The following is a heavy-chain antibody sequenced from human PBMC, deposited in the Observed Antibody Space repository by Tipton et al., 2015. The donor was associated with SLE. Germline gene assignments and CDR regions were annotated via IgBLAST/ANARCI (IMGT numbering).Heavy chain of an antibody. J-gene: IGHJ4*01. V-gene: IGHV4-38-2*02. Sequence: TLSLTCTVSGYSISSGYYWGWIRQPPGKGLEWIGSIYRSGNTFYNPSLKSRVIISTDTSKIHFSLHLNSVTAADTAVYYCARRASWYPFDYWGHGTLVTVSS. CDR2: IYRSGNT. CDR1: GYSISSGYY. D-gene: IGHD6-13*01. CDR3: ARRASWYPFDY.